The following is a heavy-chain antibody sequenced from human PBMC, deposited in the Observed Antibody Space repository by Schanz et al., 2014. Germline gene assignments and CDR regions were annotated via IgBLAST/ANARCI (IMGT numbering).Heavy chain of an antibody. J-gene: IGHJ4*02. D-gene: IGHD6-19*01. V-gene: IGHV4-39*01. CDR3: ARLWGGWRIPDY. CDR1: GDSISSTSYY. Sequence: QLQMQESGPGLVKPSETLSLTCSVSGDSISSTSYYWGWIRQPPGKGLEWIGSIYYSGSTYYNAPLKSRVPIPVDTSKTQSPLKLTSVTAADSAVYYCARLWGGWRIPDYWGQGTLVTVSS. CDR2: IYYSGST.